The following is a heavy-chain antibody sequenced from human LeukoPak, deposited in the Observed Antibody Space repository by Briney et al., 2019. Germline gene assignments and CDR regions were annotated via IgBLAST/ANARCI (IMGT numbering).Heavy chain of an antibody. CDR1: GFTFSSYG. V-gene: IGHV3-30*02. D-gene: IGHD2-15*01. J-gene: IGHJ4*02. Sequence: GGSLRLSCAASGFTFSSYGMHWVRQAPGKGLEWVAFIRYDGSNKYYADSVKGRFTISRDNSKNTLYLQMNSLRAEDTAVYYCANSAYDCSGGSCSYSGYYWGQGTLVTVSS. CDR2: IRYDGSNK. CDR3: ANSAYDCSGGSCSYSGYY.